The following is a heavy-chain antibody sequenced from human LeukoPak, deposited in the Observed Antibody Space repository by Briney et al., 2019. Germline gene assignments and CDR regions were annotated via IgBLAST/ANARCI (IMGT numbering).Heavy chain of an antibody. Sequence: SETLSLTCSVSGASINGYYWSWIRQPAGKGLEWIGRIYVSGSTNYNPSLKSRVTLSPDRSKNQFSLKLTSVTAADTAVYYCARGTGPLDYWGQGTLVTVSS. J-gene: IGHJ4*02. V-gene: IGHV4-4*07. CDR1: GASINGYY. CDR3: ARGTGPLDY. CDR2: IYVSGST.